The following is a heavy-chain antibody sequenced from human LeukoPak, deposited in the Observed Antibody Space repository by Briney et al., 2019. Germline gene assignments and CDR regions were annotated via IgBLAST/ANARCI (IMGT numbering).Heavy chain of an antibody. D-gene: IGHD5-12*01. CDR2: ISYDGSNK. CDR1: GFTFSSYA. V-gene: IGHV3-30*04. Sequence: PGGSLRLSCAASGFTFSSYAMHWVRQAPGKGLEWVAVISYDGSNKYYADSVKGRFTISRDNSKNTLYLQMNSLRAEDTAVYYCARVAYSGYDFRGTFDYWGQGTLVTVSS. J-gene: IGHJ4*02. CDR3: ARVAYSGYDFRGTFDY.